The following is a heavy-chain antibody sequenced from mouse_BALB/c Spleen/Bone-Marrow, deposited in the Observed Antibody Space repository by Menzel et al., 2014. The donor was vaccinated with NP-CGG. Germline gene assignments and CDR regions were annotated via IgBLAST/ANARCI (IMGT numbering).Heavy chain of an antibody. CDR3: ARGNGPYAMDY. D-gene: IGHD1-1*02. CDR1: GYTFTNYW. CDR2: IYPGGGYT. J-gene: IGHJ4*01. V-gene: IGHV1-63*02. Sequence: QVQLQQSGAELVRPGTSVKISCKASGYTFTNYWLGWVKQRPGHGLEWIGDIYPGGGYTNYNEKFKGKATLTADTSSSTAYMQLSSLTSEDSAVYFCARGNGPYAMDYWGQGTPVTVSS.